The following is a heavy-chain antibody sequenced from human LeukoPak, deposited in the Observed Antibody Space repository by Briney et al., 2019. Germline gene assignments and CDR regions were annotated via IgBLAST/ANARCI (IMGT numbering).Heavy chain of an antibody. CDR3: ARDHGGSYYGWFDP. CDR1: GYTFTGYY. CDR2: INPNSGGT. V-gene: IGHV1-2*02. D-gene: IGHD1-26*01. J-gene: IGHJ5*02. Sequence: ASVKVSCKASGYTFTGYYMHWVRQAPGQGLEWMGWINPNSGGTNYAQKFQGRVTMTRDTSINTAYMEPSRLRSDDTAVYYCARDHGGSYYGWFDPWGQGTLVTVSS.